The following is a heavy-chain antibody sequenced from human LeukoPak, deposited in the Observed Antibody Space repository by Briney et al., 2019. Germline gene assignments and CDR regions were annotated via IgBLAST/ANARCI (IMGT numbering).Heavy chain of an antibody. V-gene: IGHV1-46*01. CDR1: GYTFTSDY. CDR3: AREGFDY. CDR2: INPSGGRT. Sequence: ASVKVSCKASGYTFTSDYIHWVRPAPGQGLEWLGIINPSGGRTTYGQNFQGRVTMTRDTSTSTVYMELSSLRSEDTAVYYCAREGFDYWGQGTLVTVSS. J-gene: IGHJ4*02.